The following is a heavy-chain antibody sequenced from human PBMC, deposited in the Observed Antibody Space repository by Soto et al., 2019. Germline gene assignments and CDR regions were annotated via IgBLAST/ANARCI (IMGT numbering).Heavy chain of an antibody. CDR1: GASFSGYY. CDR2: IDHSGST. Sequence: SETLSLTCAVYGASFSGYYWSWVRQPPGKGLEWIGEIDHSGSTNYNPSLKSRLTISVDTSKNQFSLKLTSVTAADTAVYYCASHRAIFGVVITYYMDVWGKGTPVNVSS. J-gene: IGHJ6*03. CDR3: ASHRAIFGVVITYYMDV. V-gene: IGHV4-34*01. D-gene: IGHD3-3*01.